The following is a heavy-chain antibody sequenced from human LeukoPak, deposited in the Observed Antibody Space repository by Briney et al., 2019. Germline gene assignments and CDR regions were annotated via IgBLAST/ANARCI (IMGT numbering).Heavy chain of an antibody. J-gene: IGHJ4*02. CDR3: ARVGYFGSGNYYNDRGAFDY. CDR1: GGSISNYY. CDR2: IYYTGST. V-gene: IGHV4-59*01. D-gene: IGHD3-10*01. Sequence: PSETLSLTCTVSGGSISNYYWSWIRQPPGKGLEWIAYIYYTGSTSYNPSLKSRVTISVDTSKNQFSLKLSSVTAADTAVYYCARVGYFGSGNYYNDRGAFDYWGQGTLVTVSS.